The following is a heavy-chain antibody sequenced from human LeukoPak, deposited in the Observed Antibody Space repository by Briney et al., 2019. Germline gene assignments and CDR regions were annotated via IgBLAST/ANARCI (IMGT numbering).Heavy chain of an antibody. J-gene: IGHJ4*02. Sequence: PGGSLRLSCAASGFSFSTDTVNWVRQAREKGLEWVSSISSSSTYIYYTDSVKGRFAISRDNARNAVYLQMNSLRTEDTGVYYCASRPGDFIDSSVYYSFWGQGTLVTVSS. V-gene: IGHV3-21*01. CDR3: ASRPGDFIDSSVYYSF. CDR1: GFSFSTDT. CDR2: ISSSSTYI. D-gene: IGHD3-22*01.